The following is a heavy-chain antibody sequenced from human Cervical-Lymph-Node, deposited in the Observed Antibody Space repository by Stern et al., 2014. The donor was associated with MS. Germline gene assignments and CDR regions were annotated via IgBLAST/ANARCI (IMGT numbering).Heavy chain of an antibody. CDR3: ARTYYDSSGYQGENYFDY. Sequence: QVQLVQSGAEVKKPGASVKVSCKASGYTFTSYYMHWVRQAPGPGLEWMGIINPSGGSTSYAQKFQGRVTMTRDTSTSTVYMELSSLRSEDTAVYYCARTYYDSSGYQGENYFDYWGQGTLVTVSS. D-gene: IGHD3-22*01. CDR2: INPSGGST. V-gene: IGHV1-46*01. CDR1: GYTFTSYY. J-gene: IGHJ4*02.